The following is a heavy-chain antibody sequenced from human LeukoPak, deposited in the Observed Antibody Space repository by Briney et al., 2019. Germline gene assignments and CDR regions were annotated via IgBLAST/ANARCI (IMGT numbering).Heavy chain of an antibody. CDR2: IYYSGGT. CDR1: GGSISSHY. CDR3: ARLYDSSGYTNWLDP. J-gene: IGHJ5*02. V-gene: IGHV4-59*11. D-gene: IGHD3-22*01. Sequence: SETLSLTCTVSGGSISSHYWSWIRQPPGKGLEWIGYIYYSGGTKYNPSLKSRVTISVDTSENQFSLKLSSVTAADTAVYYCARLYDSSGYTNWLDPWGQGTLVTVSS.